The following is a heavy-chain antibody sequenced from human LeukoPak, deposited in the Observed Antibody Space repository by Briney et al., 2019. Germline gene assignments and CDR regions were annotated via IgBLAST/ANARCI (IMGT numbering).Heavy chain of an antibody. J-gene: IGHJ2*01. D-gene: IGHD2-21*02. CDR2: ISWNSGSI. V-gene: IGHV3-9*01. Sequence: GRSLRLSCAASGFTFDDYAMRWVRQAPGKGLEWVSGISWNSGSIGYADSVKGRFTISRDNAKNSLYLQMNSLRAEDTALYYCAKGVAVTVYWYFDLWGRGTLVTVSS. CDR1: GFTFDDYA. CDR3: AKGVAVTVYWYFDL.